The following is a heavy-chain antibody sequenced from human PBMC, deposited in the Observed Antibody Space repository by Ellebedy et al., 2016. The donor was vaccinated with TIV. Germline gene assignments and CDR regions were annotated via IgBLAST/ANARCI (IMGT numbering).Heavy chain of an antibody. CDR2: INRDGSGT. D-gene: IGHD3-10*01. CDR3: ARGYYFAWGSYLGPGDYYGMDV. J-gene: IGHJ6*02. Sequence: GESLKISCVASGFSFNTYWIHWVRQAPGKGLVWVSRINRDGSGTRYADSVKGRFTISRDNAKNTLYLQMNSLRDEDTAVYYCARGYYFAWGSYLGPGDYYGMDVWGQGTTVTVSS. CDR1: GFSFNTYW. V-gene: IGHV3-74*01.